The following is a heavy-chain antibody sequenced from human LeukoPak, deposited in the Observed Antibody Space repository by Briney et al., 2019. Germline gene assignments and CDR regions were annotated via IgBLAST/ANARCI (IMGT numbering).Heavy chain of an antibody. CDR3: AREGFIGYSRSFDY. Sequence: GGSLRLSCAASGFTVSSNYMSWVRQAPGKGLEWVSVIYSGGSTYYADSVKGRFTISRDNSKNTLYLQMNSLRAEDTAVYYCAREGFIGYSRSFDYWGQGTLVTVSS. J-gene: IGHJ4*02. CDR1: GFTVSSNY. CDR2: IYSGGST. V-gene: IGHV3-53*05. D-gene: IGHD6-13*01.